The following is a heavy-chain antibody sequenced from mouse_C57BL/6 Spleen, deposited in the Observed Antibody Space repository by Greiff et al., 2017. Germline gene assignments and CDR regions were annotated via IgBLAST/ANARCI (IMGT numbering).Heavy chain of an antibody. Sequence: VQLQQSGAELVRPGASVTLSCKASGYTFTDYEMHWVKQTPVHGLVWIGAIDPETGGTAYNQKFKGKAILTADKSSSTAYMELRSLTSEDSAVYYCTRVYAMDYWGQGTSVTVSS. J-gene: IGHJ4*01. CDR3: TRVYAMDY. V-gene: IGHV1-15*01. CDR1: GYTFTDYE. CDR2: IDPETGGT.